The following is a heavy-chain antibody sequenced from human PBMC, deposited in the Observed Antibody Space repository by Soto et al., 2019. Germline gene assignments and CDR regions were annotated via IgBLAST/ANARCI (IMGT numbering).Heavy chain of an antibody. CDR2: ISAYNGNT. D-gene: IGHD3-10*01. CDR1: GYTFTSYG. V-gene: IGHV1-18*01. Sequence: ASVKVSCKASGYTFTSYGISWVRQAPGQGLEWMGWISAYNGNTNHAQKLQGRVTMTTDTSTSTAYMELRSLRSDDTAVYYCARDRVLPRRTSGSGSWDAFDIWGQGTMVTVSS. CDR3: ARDRVLPRRTSGSGSWDAFDI. J-gene: IGHJ3*02.